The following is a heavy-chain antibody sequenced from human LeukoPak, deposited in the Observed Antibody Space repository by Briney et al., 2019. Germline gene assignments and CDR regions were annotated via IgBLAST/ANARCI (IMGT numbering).Heavy chain of an antibody. CDR3: YRSTFGGVIVTS. Sequence: SETLSLTCTVSGGSINNSSYYWGWIRQPPGKGLEWIGSIYHSGSTYYNPSLKSRVTISVDTSKNQFSLKLSSVTAADTAVYYCYRSTFGGVIVTSWGQGTLVTVSS. CDR2: IYHSGST. CDR1: GGSINNSSYY. D-gene: IGHD3-16*02. J-gene: IGHJ4*02. V-gene: IGHV4-39*07.